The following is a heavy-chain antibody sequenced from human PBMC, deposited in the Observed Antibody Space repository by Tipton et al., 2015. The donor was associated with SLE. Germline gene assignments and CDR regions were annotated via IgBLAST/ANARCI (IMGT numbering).Heavy chain of an antibody. V-gene: IGHV1-8*01. CDR2: MDPDSGNT. Sequence: QSGAEVKKPGASVKVSCKASGYTFTRNDINWVRQATGQGLEWMGWMDPDSGNTVYAQRFRGRVTMTRSTSISTAYMELSSLRSEDTAVYYCARHWYCGRYCASHFDSWGQGTLVTVSS. CDR3: ARHWYCGRYCASHFDS. D-gene: IGHD2-21*02. J-gene: IGHJ4*02. CDR1: GYTFTRND.